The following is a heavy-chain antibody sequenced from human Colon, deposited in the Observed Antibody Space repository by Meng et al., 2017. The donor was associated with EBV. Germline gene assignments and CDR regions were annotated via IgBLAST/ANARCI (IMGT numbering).Heavy chain of an antibody. Sequence: QVQSHQWAAGLLKPSETMSLTSAVDVGVFSGYDWTWIRQRQGKGLEWIGEITNRGSTNYNPFLKSRVTISVDTSKKQFSLKLTSVTAADTAVYYCASPHSSKVGARRLDYWGQGTLVTVSS. CDR1: VGVFSGYD. CDR3: ASPHSSKVGARRLDY. CDR2: ITNRGST. V-gene: IGHV4-34*01. J-gene: IGHJ4*02. D-gene: IGHD1-26*01.